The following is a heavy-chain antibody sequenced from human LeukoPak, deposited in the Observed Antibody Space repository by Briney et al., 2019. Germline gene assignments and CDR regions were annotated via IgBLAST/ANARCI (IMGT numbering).Heavy chain of an antibody. J-gene: IGHJ1*01. CDR2: ISAYNGNT. Sequence: ASVKVSCKASGYTFTSYGISWVRQAPGQGLEWMGWISAYNGNTNYAQKLQGRVTMTTDTSTSTAYMELRSLRSDDTAVYYCARDAGVHEGGLYFQHWGQGTLVTVSS. CDR3: ARDAGVHEGGLYFQH. D-gene: IGHD3-16*01. CDR1: GYTFTSYG. V-gene: IGHV1-18*01.